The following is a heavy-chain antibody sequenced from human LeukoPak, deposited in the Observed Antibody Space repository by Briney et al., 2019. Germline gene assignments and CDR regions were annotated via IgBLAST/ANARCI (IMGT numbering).Heavy chain of an antibody. CDR3: AGRTTGYCSSTSCNPYHYYMDV. CDR2: IYTSGST. D-gene: IGHD2-2*01. Sequence: SETLSLTCTVSGGSISSGSYYWSWIRQPAGKGLEWIGRIYTSGSTNYNPSLKSRVTISVDTSKNQFSLKLSSVTAADTVVYYCAGRTTGYCSSTSCNPYHYYMDVWGKGTTVTISS. V-gene: IGHV4-61*02. CDR1: GGSISSGSYY. J-gene: IGHJ6*03.